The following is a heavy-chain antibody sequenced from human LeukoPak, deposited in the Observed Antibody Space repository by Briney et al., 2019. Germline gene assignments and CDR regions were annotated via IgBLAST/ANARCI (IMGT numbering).Heavy chain of an antibody. V-gene: IGHV1-2*02. D-gene: IGHD6-13*01. CDR3: ARDKRHSSSWYYYYYYMDV. CDR1: GYTFTGYY. Sequence: ASVKVSCKASGYTFTGYYMHWVRQAPGQGLEWMGWINPNSGGTNYAQKFQGRVTMTRDTSISTAYMELGRLRSDDTAVYYCARDKRHSSSWYYYYYYMDVWGKGTTVTVSS. CDR2: INPNSGGT. J-gene: IGHJ6*03.